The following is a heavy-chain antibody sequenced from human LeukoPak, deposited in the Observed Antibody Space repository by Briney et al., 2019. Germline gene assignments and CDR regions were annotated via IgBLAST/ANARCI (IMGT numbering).Heavy chain of an antibody. CDR2: FDPEDGET. CDR3: ATVYGLIDAFDI. Sequence: ASVKVSCKVSGYTLTELSMHWVRQAPGKGLEWMGGFDPEDGETIYAQKFQGRVTMTEDTSTDTAYMELSSLRSEDTAVYYCATVYGLIDAFDIWGQGTMVTVSS. J-gene: IGHJ3*02. D-gene: IGHD4-17*01. CDR1: GYTLTELS. V-gene: IGHV1-24*01.